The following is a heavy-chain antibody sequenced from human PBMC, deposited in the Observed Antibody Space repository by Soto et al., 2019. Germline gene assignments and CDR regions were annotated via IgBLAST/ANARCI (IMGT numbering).Heavy chain of an antibody. J-gene: IGHJ5*02. D-gene: IGHD2-2*01. Sequence: SETLSLTCTVSGGSVSSGSYYWSWIRQPPGKGLEWIGYIYYSGSTNYNPSLKSRVTISVDTSKNQFSLKLSSVTAADTAVYHCARLVPAAAYGFDPWGQGTLVTVSS. CDR2: IYYSGST. V-gene: IGHV4-61*01. CDR3: ARLVPAAAYGFDP. CDR1: GGSVSSGSYY.